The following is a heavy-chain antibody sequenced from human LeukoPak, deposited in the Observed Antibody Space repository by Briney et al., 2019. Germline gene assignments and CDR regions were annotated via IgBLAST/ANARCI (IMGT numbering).Heavy chain of an antibody. V-gene: IGHV4-59*01. CDR1: GGSISSYY. CDR3: ARGIRIHYDFWSGYYLPYYFDY. J-gene: IGHJ4*02. Sequence: KPSDTLSLTCTVSGGSISSYYWSWIRQPRGKGLEWIGYIYYSGSTNYNPSLKSRVTISVDTSKNQFSLKLSSVTAADTAVYYCARGIRIHYDFWSGYYLPYYFDYWGQGTLVTVSS. D-gene: IGHD3-3*01. CDR2: IYYSGST.